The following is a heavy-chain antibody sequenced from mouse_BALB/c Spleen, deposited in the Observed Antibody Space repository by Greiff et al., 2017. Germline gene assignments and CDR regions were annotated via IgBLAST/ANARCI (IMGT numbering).Heavy chain of an antibody. J-gene: IGHJ4*01. CDR2: IAPGSGST. V-gene: IGHV1S41*01. Sequence: DLVKPGASVKLSCKASGYTFTSYWINWIKQRPGQGLEWIGRIAPGSGSTYYNEMFKGKATRTVDTSSSTAYIQLSSLSSEDSAVYFCASSLRLRDAMDYWGQGTSVTVSS. CDR3: ASSLRLRDAMDY. CDR1: GYTFTSYW. D-gene: IGHD1-2*01.